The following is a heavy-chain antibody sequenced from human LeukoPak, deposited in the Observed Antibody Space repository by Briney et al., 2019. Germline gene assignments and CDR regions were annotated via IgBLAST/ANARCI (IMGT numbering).Heavy chain of an antibody. CDR1: GGSISSYY. J-gene: IGHJ3*02. V-gene: IGHV4-59*08. CDR3: ARRWVMDDILTGYYLDAFDI. CDR2: IYYSGST. Sequence: SETLSLTCTVSGGSISSYYWSWIRQPPGKGLEWIGYIYYSGSTNYNPSLKSRVTISVDTSKNQFSLKLSSVTAADTAVYYCARRWVMDDILTGYYLDAFDIWGQGTMVTVSS. D-gene: IGHD3-9*01.